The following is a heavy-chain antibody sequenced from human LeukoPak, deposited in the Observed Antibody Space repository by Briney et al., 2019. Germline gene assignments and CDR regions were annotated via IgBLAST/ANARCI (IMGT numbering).Heavy chain of an antibody. CDR3: ARDRVAVVVITTAYFDY. CDR1: GFTFSSYA. D-gene: IGHD3-22*01. CDR2: ISYDGSNK. Sequence: GGSLRLSCAASGFTFSSYAMHWVRQAPGKGLEWVAVISYDGSNKYYADSVKGRFTISRDNSKNTLYLQMNSLRAEDTAVYYCARDRVAVVVITTAYFDYWGQGTLVTVSS. J-gene: IGHJ4*02. V-gene: IGHV3-30-3*01.